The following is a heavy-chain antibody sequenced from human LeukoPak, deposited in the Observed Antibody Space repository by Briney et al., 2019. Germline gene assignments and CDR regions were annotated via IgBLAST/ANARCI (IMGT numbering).Heavy chain of an antibody. CDR1: GYTFTTYG. CDR2: ISAYNGNT. D-gene: IGHD2-2*01. J-gene: IGHJ5*02. Sequence: ASVKVSCKTSGYTFTTYGITWVRQAPGQGLEWMGWISAYNGNTNYAQKLQGRVTMTTDTSTTTAYMELRSLRSDDTDVYYCARGGVVPPAVVNWFGPWGQGTLVTVSS. CDR3: ARGGVVPPAVVNWFGP. V-gene: IGHV1-18*01.